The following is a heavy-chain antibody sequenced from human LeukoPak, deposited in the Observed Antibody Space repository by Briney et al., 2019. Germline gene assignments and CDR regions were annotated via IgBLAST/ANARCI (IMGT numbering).Heavy chain of an antibody. D-gene: IGHD3-10*01. CDR3: ARNGTRSVSDFYYYMDV. CDR2: LYHNGGT. J-gene: IGHJ6*03. CDR1: GGSISSYY. Sequence: LETLSLTCTVSGGSISSYYWSWIRQSPGKGLEWIGHLYHNGGTNYNPSLKSRVTMSLDTSKNQFSLRVNSVTAADSAVYYCARNGTRSVSDFYYYMDVWGKGTTVT. V-gene: IGHV4-59*08.